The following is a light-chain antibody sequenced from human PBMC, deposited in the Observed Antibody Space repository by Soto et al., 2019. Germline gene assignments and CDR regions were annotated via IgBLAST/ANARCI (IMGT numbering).Light chain of an antibody. CDR2: EVS. J-gene: IGKJ1*01. CDR3: MQGTHWPWT. Sequence: DVVMTQSPLSLPVTLGQPASISCRSSQSLIHSDGNTYLSWFQQRPGQSPRRLIYEVSDRDSGVPDRFTGSGSGTDFTLKISRVEAEDVGVYYCMQGTHWPWTFGQGTEVGIK. CDR1: QSLIHSDGNTY. V-gene: IGKV2-30*02.